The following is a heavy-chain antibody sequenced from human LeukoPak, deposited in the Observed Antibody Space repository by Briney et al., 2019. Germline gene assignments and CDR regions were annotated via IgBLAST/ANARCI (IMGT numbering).Heavy chain of an antibody. V-gene: IGHV4-39*07. D-gene: IGHD3-9*01. CDR2: IYYSGST. CDR3: ARGDILTGYNYFDY. Sequence: SETLSLTCTVSGGSISSSSYYWGWIRQPPGKGLEWIGSIYYSGSTYYNPSLKSRVTISVDTSKNQFSLKLSSVTAADTAVYYCARGDILTGYNYFDYWGQGTLVTVSS. J-gene: IGHJ4*02. CDR1: GGSISSSSYY.